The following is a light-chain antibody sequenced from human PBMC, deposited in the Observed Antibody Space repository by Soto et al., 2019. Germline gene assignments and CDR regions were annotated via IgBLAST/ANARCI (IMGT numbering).Light chain of an antibody. J-gene: IGKJ2*01. Sequence: EIVMTQSPATLSVSPGESATLSCRASQSSSSELAWYQQKPGQPPSLLIYGASTRATGVPARFTGSGSGSDFTLTISGLQSEDFAVYYCQKGHNWPLTFGRGTRLEI. CDR1: QSSSSE. CDR2: GAS. CDR3: QKGHNWPLT. V-gene: IGKV3-15*01.